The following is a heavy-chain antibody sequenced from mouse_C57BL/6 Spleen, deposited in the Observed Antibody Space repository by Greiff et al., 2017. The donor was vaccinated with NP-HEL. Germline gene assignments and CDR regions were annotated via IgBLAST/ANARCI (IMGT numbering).Heavy chain of an antibody. J-gene: IGHJ1*03. D-gene: IGHD1-1*01. CDR3: ARPHTGGYFDV. CDR2: INYDGSST. Sequence: EVMLVESEGGLVQPGSSMKLSCTASGFTFSDYYMAWVRQVPEKGLEWVANINYDGSSTYYLDSLKSRFIISRDNAKNILYLQMSSLKSEDTATYYCARPHTGGYFDVWGTGTTVTVSS. CDR1: GFTFSDYY. V-gene: IGHV5-16*01.